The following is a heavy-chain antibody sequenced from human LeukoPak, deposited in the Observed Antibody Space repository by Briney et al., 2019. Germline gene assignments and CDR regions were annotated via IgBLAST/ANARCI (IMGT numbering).Heavy chain of an antibody. CDR3: ARDDGYSSGWYVSFGYFDY. V-gene: IGHV3-30-3*01. D-gene: IGHD6-19*01. J-gene: IGHJ4*02. Sequence: PGGSLRLSCAASGFTFSSYAMHWVRQAPGKGLEWVAVISYDGSNKYYADSVKGRFTISRDNSKNTLYLQMNSLRVEDTAVYYCARDDGYSSGWYVSFGYFDYWGQGTLVTVSS. CDR2: ISYDGSNK. CDR1: GFTFSSYA.